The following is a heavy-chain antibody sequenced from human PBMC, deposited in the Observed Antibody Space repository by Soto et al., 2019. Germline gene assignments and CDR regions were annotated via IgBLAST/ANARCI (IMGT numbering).Heavy chain of an antibody. D-gene: IGHD1-26*01. CDR1: GYTFTSYG. CDR3: ARDAAVGLFDY. J-gene: IGHJ4*02. Sequence: ASVKVSCKASGYTFTSYGVSWVRQAPGQGLEWMGWISAYNGNTKYEQKLQGRVTMTTDTSTSTAYMELRSLRSDDTAVYYCARDAAVGLFDYWGQGTLVTVSS. CDR2: ISAYNGNT. V-gene: IGHV1-18*01.